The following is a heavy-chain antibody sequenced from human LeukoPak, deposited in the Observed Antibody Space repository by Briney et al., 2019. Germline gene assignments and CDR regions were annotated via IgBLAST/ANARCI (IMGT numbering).Heavy chain of an antibody. Sequence: GGSLRLSCTASGFTFSSYTMHWVRQAPGKGLEWASVIYSGGSTYYADSVKGRFTISRDNSKDTLYLQMNSLRAEDTAVYYCARDIAAAGAKGAFDIWGQGTMVTVSS. D-gene: IGHD6-13*01. CDR3: ARDIAAAGAKGAFDI. V-gene: IGHV3-66*01. CDR1: GFTFSSYT. J-gene: IGHJ3*02. CDR2: IYSGGST.